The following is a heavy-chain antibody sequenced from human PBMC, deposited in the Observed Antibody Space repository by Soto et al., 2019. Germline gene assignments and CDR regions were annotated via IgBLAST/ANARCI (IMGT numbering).Heavy chain of an antibody. CDR2: IYSGTT. Sequence: PSETLSLTCAVSGYSISSTYYCGWIRQSPGKGLEWIGSIYSGTTYYNPSLKSRVTISVDTSKNQFSLKMSSVTAADTAVYYCARDRLSQGYPSIYYYYGLDVWGQGATVTVSS. D-gene: IGHD5-12*01. V-gene: IGHV4-38-2*02. CDR3: ARDRLSQGYPSIYYYYGLDV. J-gene: IGHJ6*02. CDR1: GYSISSTYY.